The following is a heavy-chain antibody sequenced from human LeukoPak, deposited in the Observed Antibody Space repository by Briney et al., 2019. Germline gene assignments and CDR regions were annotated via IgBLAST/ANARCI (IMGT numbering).Heavy chain of an antibody. CDR3: AKEQLTSGYSFLTDY. Sequence: PGRSLRLSCAASGFIFSSYGMHWVRQAPGKGLEWVAVISYDDGSNKYYADSVKGRFTISRDNSKNTLYLQMNSLRAEDTAVYYCAKEQLTSGYSFLTDYWGQGTLVTVSS. D-gene: IGHD5-18*01. CDR1: GFIFSSYG. V-gene: IGHV3-30*18. J-gene: IGHJ4*02. CDR2: ISYDDGSNK.